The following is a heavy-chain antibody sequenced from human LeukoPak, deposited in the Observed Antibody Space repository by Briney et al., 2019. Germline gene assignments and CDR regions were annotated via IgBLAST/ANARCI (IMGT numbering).Heavy chain of an antibody. CDR3: AKGNFGGYDSSGYFGY. Sequence: GRSLRLSCAASGFTFSSYGMHWVRQAPGKGLEWVAVISYDGSNKYYADSVKGRFTISRDNSRNTLYLQMNSLRAEDTAVYYCAKGNFGGYDSSGYFGYWGQGTLVTVSS. J-gene: IGHJ4*02. CDR2: ISYDGSNK. V-gene: IGHV3-30*18. D-gene: IGHD3-22*01. CDR1: GFTFSSYG.